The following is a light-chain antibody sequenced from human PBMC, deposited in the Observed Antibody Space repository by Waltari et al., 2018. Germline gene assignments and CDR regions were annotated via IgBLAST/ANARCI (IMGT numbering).Light chain of an antibody. V-gene: IGKV3-11*01. J-gene: IGKJ4*01. CDR1: QTVNTS. Sequence: ETVLTQSPVTLSLSPGERATLSCRASQTVNTSLAWYKQKPGQAPRLLIYDTSNRATGIPARVSGSGSGTDFTLTISSLEPEDFAVYYCQQRNSWPLTFGGGTKVEIK. CDR2: DTS. CDR3: QQRNSWPLT.